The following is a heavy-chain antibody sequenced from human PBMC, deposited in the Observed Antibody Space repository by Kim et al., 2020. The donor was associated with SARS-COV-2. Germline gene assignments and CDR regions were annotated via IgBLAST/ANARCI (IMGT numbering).Heavy chain of an antibody. Sequence: SETLSLTCTVSGGSISSSSYYWGWIRQPPGKGLEWIGSIYYSGSTYYNPSLKSRVTISVDTSKNQFSLKLSSVTAADTAVYYCARLRIAVAGFDYWGQGT. CDR2: IYYSGST. CDR1: GGSISSSSYY. V-gene: IGHV4-39*01. CDR3: ARLRIAVAGFDY. D-gene: IGHD6-19*01. J-gene: IGHJ4*02.